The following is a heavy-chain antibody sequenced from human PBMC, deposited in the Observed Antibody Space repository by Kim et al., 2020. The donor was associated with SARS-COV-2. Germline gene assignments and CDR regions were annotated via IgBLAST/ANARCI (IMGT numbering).Heavy chain of an antibody. V-gene: IGHV4-59*01. CDR2: IYYSGST. CDR3: ARDRAAAGYFDY. Sequence: SETLSLTCTVSGGSISSYYWSWIRQPPGKGLEWIGYIYYSGSTNYNPSLKSRVTISVDTSKNQFSLKLSSVTAADTAVYYCARDRAAAGYFDYWGQGTLV. CDR1: GGSISSYY. J-gene: IGHJ4*02. D-gene: IGHD6-13*01.